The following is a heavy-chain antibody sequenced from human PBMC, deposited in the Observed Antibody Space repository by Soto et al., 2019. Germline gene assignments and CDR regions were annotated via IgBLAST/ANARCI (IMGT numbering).Heavy chain of an antibody. J-gene: IGHJ4*02. CDR1: GGTFSSYA. D-gene: IGHD3-16*01. Sequence: SVKVSCKASGGTFSSYAISWVRQAPGQRLEWMGGINPIYGTTNYAQKFQGRVTITRDTSASTAYMELSSLRSEDTAVYYCANALGLYYFDYWGQGTLVTVSS. CDR3: ANALGLYYFDY. V-gene: IGHV1-69*05. CDR2: INPIYGTT.